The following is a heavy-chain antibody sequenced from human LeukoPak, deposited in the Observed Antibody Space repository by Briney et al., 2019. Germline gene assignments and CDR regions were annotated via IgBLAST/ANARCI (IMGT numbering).Heavy chain of an antibody. J-gene: IGHJ4*02. D-gene: IGHD6-13*01. Sequence: GGSLRLSCAASGFTFSSYGMHWVRQAPGKGLEWVAVISYDGSTKIYADSVKGRFTISRDNAKNSLYLQMNSLRAEDTAVYYCARGLGTAAGTNYWGQGTLVTVSS. CDR2: ISYDGSTK. CDR1: GFTFSSYG. V-gene: IGHV3-30*03. CDR3: ARGLGTAAGTNY.